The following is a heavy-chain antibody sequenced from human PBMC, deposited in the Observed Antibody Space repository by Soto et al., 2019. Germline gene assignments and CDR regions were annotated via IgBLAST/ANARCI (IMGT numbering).Heavy chain of an antibody. Sequence: PGGSLRLSCAASGFTFSSFVMSWVRQAPGKGLEWVSTISSSGGSTYSADSVKGRFTISRDNSKNTLYLQMNSLRAEDTAVYYCATKTAFDYWGQGTLVTAPQ. CDR2: ISSSGGST. CDR1: GFTFSSFV. J-gene: IGHJ4*02. V-gene: IGHV3-23*01. CDR3: ATKTAFDY.